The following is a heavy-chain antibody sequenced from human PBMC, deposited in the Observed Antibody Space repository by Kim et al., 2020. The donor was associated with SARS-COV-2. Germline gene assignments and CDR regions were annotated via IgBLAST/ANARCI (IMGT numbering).Heavy chain of an antibody. D-gene: IGHD3-22*01. CDR2: IYYSGST. V-gene: IGHV4-39*01. CDR3: ARQAPWGYESSGYYLPYYFDY. J-gene: IGHJ4*02. Sequence: SETLSLTCTVSGGSISSSSYYWGWIRQPPGKGLEWIGSIYYSGSTYYNPSLKSRVTISLDTSKNQFSLKLRSVTAADTAVYYCARQAPWGYESSGYYLPYYFDYWGQGTLVTVSS. CDR1: GGSISSSSYY.